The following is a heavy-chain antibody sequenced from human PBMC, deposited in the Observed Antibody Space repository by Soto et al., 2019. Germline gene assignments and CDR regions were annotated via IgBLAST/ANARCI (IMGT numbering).Heavy chain of an antibody. V-gene: IGHV1-69*13. CDR3: AREVVAAAPRLDYYGMDV. J-gene: IGHJ6*02. CDR1: GGTFSSYA. Sequence: SVKVSCKASGGTFSSYAISWVRQAPGQGLEWMGGIIPIFGTANYAQKFQGRVTITADESTSTAYMELSSLRSEDTAVYYCAREVVAAAPRLDYYGMDVWGQGTTVTVSS. CDR2: IIPIFGTA. D-gene: IGHD6-13*01.